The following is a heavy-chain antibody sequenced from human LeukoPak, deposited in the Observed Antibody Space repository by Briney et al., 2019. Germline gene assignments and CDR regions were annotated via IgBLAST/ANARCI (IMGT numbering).Heavy chain of an antibody. Sequence: SQTLSLTCTVSGGSISSGGYYWSWIRQHPGKGLEWIGYIYYSGSTYYNPSLKSRVTISVDTSKNQFSLKLSSVTAADTAVYYCARDNPSGVEWPSGGLFGYMDVWGKGTTVTVSS. V-gene: IGHV4-31*03. CDR2: IYYSGST. D-gene: IGHD3-3*01. CDR1: GGSISSGGYY. CDR3: ARDNPSGVEWPSGGLFGYMDV. J-gene: IGHJ6*03.